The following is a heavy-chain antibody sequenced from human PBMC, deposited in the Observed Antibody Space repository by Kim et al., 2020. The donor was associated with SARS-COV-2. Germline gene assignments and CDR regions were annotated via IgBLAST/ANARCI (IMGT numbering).Heavy chain of an antibody. CDR2: GGST. D-gene: IGHD3-10*01. Sequence: GGSTSYAQKFQGRVTMTRDTSTSTVYMELSSLRSEDTAVYYCARDISGDYWGQGTLVTVSS. CDR3: ARDISGDY. J-gene: IGHJ4*02. V-gene: IGHV1-46*01.